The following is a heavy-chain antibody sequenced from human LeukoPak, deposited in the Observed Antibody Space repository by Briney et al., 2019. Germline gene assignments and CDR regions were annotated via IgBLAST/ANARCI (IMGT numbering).Heavy chain of an antibody. CDR3: AWYVVTHGLDV. J-gene: IGHJ6*02. Sequence: GGSLRLSCAASGFSLSNYWMSWVRQAPGKGLEWVANINQDGSDKYYVDSVMGRFTISKDNAKKSVYLQMNSLRPENTAIYYCAWYVVTHGLDVWGQGTTVTVSS. CDR2: INQDGSDK. CDR1: GFSLSNYW. V-gene: IGHV3-7*01. D-gene: IGHD4-23*01.